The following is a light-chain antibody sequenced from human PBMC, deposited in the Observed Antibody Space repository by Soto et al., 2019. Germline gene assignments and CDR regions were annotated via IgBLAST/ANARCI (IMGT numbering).Light chain of an antibody. CDR1: QSVSSY. CDR2: DAS. V-gene: IGKV3-11*01. Sequence: EIVLTKSPATLSFSPGERATLSCRASQSVSSYLAWYQQQPGQAPRLLIYDASNRANGIPARFSGSGSGTDFTLTISSLEPEDFAVYYCQQRSNWPPFTFGPGTKVDIK. CDR3: QQRSNWPPFT. J-gene: IGKJ3*01.